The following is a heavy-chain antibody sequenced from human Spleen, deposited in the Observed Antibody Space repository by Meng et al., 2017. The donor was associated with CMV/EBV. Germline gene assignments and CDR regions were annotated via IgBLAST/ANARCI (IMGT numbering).Heavy chain of an antibody. CDR3: AKDMDIVPEPTTRRWFRYGSELADY. D-gene: IGHD2-2*03. V-gene: IGHV3-23*01. CDR2: ISDSGGST. Sequence: MNWVRQAPGKGLEWVSSISDSGGSTYYADSVEGRFTISRDNSKDTVYLQMNSLRAEDTAVYYCAKDMDIVPEPTTRRWFRYGSELADYWGQGTLVTVSS. J-gene: IGHJ4*02.